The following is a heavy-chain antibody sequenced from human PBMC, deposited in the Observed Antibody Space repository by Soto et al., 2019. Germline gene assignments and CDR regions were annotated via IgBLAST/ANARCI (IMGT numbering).Heavy chain of an antibody. CDR2: IIPIFGTA. J-gene: IGHJ6*02. CDR1: GGTFSSYA. Sequence: SVKVSCKASGGTFSSYAIGWVRQAPGQGLEWMGGIIPIFGTANYAQKFQGRVTITADESTSTAYMELSSLRSEDTAVYYCARDIVATIGDYYYYYGMDVWGQGTTVTVSS. CDR3: ARDIVATIGDYYYYYGMDV. V-gene: IGHV1-69*13. D-gene: IGHD5-12*01.